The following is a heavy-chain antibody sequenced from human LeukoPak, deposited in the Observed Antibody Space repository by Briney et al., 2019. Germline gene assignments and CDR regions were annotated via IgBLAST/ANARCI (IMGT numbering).Heavy chain of an antibody. Sequence: PSETLSLTCAVYGESFSGYYWSWIRQPPGKGLEWIGEINHSGSTNYNPSLKSRVTISVDTSKNQFSLKLSSVTAADTAVYYCARQDLDWFDPWGQGTLVTVSS. CDR1: GESFSGYY. CDR2: INHSGST. V-gene: IGHV4-34*01. J-gene: IGHJ5*02. CDR3: ARQDLDWFDP.